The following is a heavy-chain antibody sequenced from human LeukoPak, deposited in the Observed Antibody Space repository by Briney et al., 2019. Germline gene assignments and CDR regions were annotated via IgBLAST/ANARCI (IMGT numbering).Heavy chain of an antibody. CDR2: ISTYNGNT. CDR3: AREDIVVVPAGFDP. V-gene: IGHV1-18*01. Sequence: ASVKVSCKASVYSFTNYGINWVRQAPGQGLEWMGWISTYNGNTNYAQKLQGRVTMTTDTSTSTAYMELRSLRSDDTAVYYCAREDIVVVPAGFDPWGQGTLVTVSS. J-gene: IGHJ5*02. D-gene: IGHD2-2*01. CDR1: VYSFTNYG.